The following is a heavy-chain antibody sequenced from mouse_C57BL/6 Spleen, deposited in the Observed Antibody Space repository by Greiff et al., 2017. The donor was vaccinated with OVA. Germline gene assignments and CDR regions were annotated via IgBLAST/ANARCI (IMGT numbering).Heavy chain of an antibody. D-gene: IGHD2-2*01. Sequence: VQLQQSGAELVKPGASVKLPCTASGFNITDYYMHWVKQRTEQGLEWIGRIDPEDGETEYAPKFKGKATIKEDTYSHTAYLRLSSLKSEDTAVDCCARAGGYDDAMDYWGQGTSVTVSS. V-gene: IGHV14-2*01. J-gene: IGHJ4*01. CDR2: IDPEDGET. CDR1: GFNITDYY. CDR3: ARAGGYDDAMDY.